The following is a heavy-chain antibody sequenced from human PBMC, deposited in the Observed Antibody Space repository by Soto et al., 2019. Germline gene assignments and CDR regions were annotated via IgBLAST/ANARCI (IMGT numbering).Heavy chain of an antibody. CDR2: IRSSSDYI. CDR1: GFTFTSYT. J-gene: IGHJ4*02. Sequence: GGSLRLSCAAAGFTFTSYTMNWVRQAPGKGLEWVSSIRSSSDYIYYADSMKGRVTISRDNAKNSLFLDMNSLTGEDTAVYSCASARVYATGPLDFWGKGTLVTVSS. CDR3: ASARVYATGPLDF. D-gene: IGHD6-13*01. V-gene: IGHV3-21*06.